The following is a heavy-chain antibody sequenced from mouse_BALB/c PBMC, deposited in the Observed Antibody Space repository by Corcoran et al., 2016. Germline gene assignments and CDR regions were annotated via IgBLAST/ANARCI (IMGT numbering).Heavy chain of an antibody. D-gene: IGHD1-1*01. Sequence: EVQLQQSGPELVKPGASVKISCKTSGYTFTEYTMHWVKQKPGQGLEWIGYINPYNDGTKYNEKFKGKATLTSDKSSSTAYMELSSLTSEDSAVYYCARDYYGYWYFDVWGAGTTVTVSS. CDR2: INPYNDGT. V-gene: IGHV1S136*01. CDR1: GYTFTEYT. J-gene: IGHJ1*01. CDR3: ARDYYGYWYFDV.